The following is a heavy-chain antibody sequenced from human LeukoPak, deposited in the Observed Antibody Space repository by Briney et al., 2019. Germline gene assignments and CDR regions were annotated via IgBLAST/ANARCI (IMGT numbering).Heavy chain of an antibody. CDR3: ARSHFYGSGVDS. Sequence: SETLSLTCTISGGSISAIPYYWGWIRQPPGKGLEWIGSVYYPGSPYYSPSLKTRVTMSVDTPKNQFSLKLSSVTAADTAVYFCARSHFYGSGVDSWGQGTLVTVSS. J-gene: IGHJ5*01. V-gene: IGHV4-39*01. CDR1: GGSISAIPYY. D-gene: IGHD3-10*01. CDR2: VYYPGSP.